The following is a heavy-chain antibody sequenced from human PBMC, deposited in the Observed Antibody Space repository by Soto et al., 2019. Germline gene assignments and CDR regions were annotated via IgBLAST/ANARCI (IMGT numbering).Heavy chain of an antibody. CDR2: MNPNSGNT. V-gene: IGHV1-8*01. CDR3: ARALPMVRGVISYYFDF. D-gene: IGHD3-10*01. Sequence: EWMGWMNPNSGNTGYAQKFQGRVTMTRNTSITTAYMELSSLRSEDTAVYYCARALPMVRGVISYYFDFWGQGTLVTVSS. J-gene: IGHJ4*02.